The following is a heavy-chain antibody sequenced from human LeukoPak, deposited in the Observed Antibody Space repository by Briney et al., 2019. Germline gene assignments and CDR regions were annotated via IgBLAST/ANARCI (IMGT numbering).Heavy chain of an antibody. J-gene: IGHJ4*02. D-gene: IGHD3-22*01. CDR2: IGTLADT. CDR3: ARDPLYYDSSGYSY. Sequence: GGSLRLSCAASGFTFRKYDMHWVRHITGGGLEWVSGIGTLADTFYSDSAKGRFTISRDNGKNSLYLQMNSLRAEDTAVYYCARDPLYYDSSGYSYWGQGTLVTVSS. CDR1: GFTFRKYD. V-gene: IGHV3-13*01.